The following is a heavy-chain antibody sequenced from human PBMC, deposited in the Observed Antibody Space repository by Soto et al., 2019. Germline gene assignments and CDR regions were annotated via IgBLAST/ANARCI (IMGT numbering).Heavy chain of an antibody. Sequence: PSQTLSLTCAISGDNVSSNSAAWNWIRQSPSRGLEWLGRTYYRSKWYSDYAGSVRGRITINPDTSKNQFSLQMNSLRAEDTAVYYCARDESILREVAYWGQGTLVTVSS. V-gene: IGHV6-1*01. CDR3: ARDESILREVAY. D-gene: IGHD2-15*01. CDR1: GDNVSSNSAA. J-gene: IGHJ4*02. CDR2: TYYRSKWYS.